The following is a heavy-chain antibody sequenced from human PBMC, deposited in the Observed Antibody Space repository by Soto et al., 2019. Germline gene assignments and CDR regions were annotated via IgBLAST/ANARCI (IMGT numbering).Heavy chain of an antibody. CDR3: ARAFFYQGSDSRGYSFDAFDF. CDR2: ISAHTGSS. J-gene: IGHJ3*01. CDR1: GYPFTSSG. Sequence: QVQLVQSGAEVKKPGASGKVSCKAYGYPFTSSGMSWVRQAPGQGLEWMGWISAHTGSSEYAQRFQGRVTMTTDRSTSTAYMELRSLRSDDTAVYYCARAFFYQGSDSRGYSFDAFDFWGPGTLVTVSS. D-gene: IGHD3-22*01. V-gene: IGHV1-18*04.